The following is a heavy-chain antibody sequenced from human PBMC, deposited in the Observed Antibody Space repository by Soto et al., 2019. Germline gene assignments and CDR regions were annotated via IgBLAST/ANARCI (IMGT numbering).Heavy chain of an antibody. J-gene: IGHJ4*02. V-gene: IGHV3-30*18. D-gene: IGHD3-22*01. CDR3: AKDTYYHDSSGYYVFDY. Sequence: GGSLRLSCADSGFTFTDYGMHWVRQAPGKGLEWVAVISYDGSNKNYADSVKGRFTISRDNSKSTLYLQMNSLRAEDTAVYYCAKDTYYHDSSGYYVFDYWGQGTLVTVSS. CDR1: GFTFTDYG. CDR2: ISYDGSNK.